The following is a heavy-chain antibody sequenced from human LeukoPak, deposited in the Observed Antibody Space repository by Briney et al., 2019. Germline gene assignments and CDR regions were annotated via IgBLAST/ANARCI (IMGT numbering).Heavy chain of an antibody. CDR2: ISYDGSNK. D-gene: IGHD3-10*01. CDR3: AKERGFGVDPVLDAFDI. Sequence: PGRSLRLSCAAPGFTFSSYGMHWVRQAPGKGLEWVAVISYDGSNKYYADSVKGRFTISRDNSKNTLYLQMNSLRAEDTAVHYCAKERGFGVDPVLDAFDIWGQGTMVTVSS. CDR1: GFTFSSYG. J-gene: IGHJ3*02. V-gene: IGHV3-30*18.